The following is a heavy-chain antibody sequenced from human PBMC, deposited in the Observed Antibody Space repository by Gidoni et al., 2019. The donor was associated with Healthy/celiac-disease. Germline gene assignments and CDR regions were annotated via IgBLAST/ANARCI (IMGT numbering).Heavy chain of an antibody. J-gene: IGHJ4*02. CDR3: ARVRSGGDFDY. CDR1: GFTFSSYS. Sequence: EVQLLASGGGLVKPGRSLILSSAASGFTFSSYSMNWVRQAPGKGLEWVSSISSSSSYRYYAGSVKGRFTISRDNAKNSLYLQMNSLRAEDTAVYYCARVRSGGDFDYWGQGTLVTVSS. D-gene: IGHD3-3*01. CDR2: ISSSSSYR. V-gene: IGHV3-21*01.